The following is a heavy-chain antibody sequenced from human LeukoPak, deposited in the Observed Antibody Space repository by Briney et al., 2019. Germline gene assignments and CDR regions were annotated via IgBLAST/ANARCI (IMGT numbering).Heavy chain of an antibody. J-gene: IGHJ4*02. CDR2: IYYSGST. Sequence: SETLSLTCTVSGGSIGSYYWSWIRQPPGKGLEWIGYIYYSGSTNYNPSLKSRVTMSVDTSKNQFSLKLSSVTAADTAVYYCARVYCSGGSCYFDYWGQGTLVTVSS. V-gene: IGHV4-59*01. CDR3: ARVYCSGGSCYFDY. CDR1: GGSIGSYY. D-gene: IGHD2-15*01.